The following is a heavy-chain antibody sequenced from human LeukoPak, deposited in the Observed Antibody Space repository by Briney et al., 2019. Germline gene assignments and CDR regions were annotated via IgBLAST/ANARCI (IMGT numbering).Heavy chain of an antibody. CDR3: ARVGYYDSSGYYYVGPPRQAFDI. CDR1: GYTFTSYA. D-gene: IGHD3-22*01. CDR2: ISAGNGNT. Sequence: GASVKVSCKASGYTFTSYAMHWVRQAPGQRLEWMGWISAGNGNTKYSQKFQGRVTITRDTSASTAYMELSSLRSEDTAVYYCARVGYYDSSGYYYVGPPRQAFDIWGQGTMVTVSS. J-gene: IGHJ3*02. V-gene: IGHV1-3*01.